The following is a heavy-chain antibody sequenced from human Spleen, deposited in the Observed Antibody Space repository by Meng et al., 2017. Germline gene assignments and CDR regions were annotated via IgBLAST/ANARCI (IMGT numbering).Heavy chain of an antibody. CDR1: GDSSSSGNW. V-gene: IGHV4-4*02. J-gene: IGHJ5*02. D-gene: IGHD2-21*01. Sequence: RRVLLTASGTLSLTCPFPGDSSSSGNWWSWVRQPPGKGLEWIGEISQGSGRTNYNPSLKSRVTISLDKSKNQFSLNVNSVTAADTAVYYCVRNEGYSFGAWGQGTLVTVSS. CDR3: VRNEGYSFGA. CDR2: ISQGSGRT.